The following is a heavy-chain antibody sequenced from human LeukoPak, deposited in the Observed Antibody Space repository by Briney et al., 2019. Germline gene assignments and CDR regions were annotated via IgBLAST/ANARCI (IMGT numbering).Heavy chain of an antibody. D-gene: IGHD1-26*01. Sequence: PGGSLRLSCVGSGFTFDDYAMHWVRQAPGKGLEWVSGISWNSGRRGYADSVKGRFTISRDNAKTSLYLQMNSLRAEDTAVYYCARAGGTYYGIAFDIWGQGTMVTVSS. CDR3: ARAGGTYYGIAFDI. CDR2: ISWNSGRR. J-gene: IGHJ3*02. V-gene: IGHV3-9*01. CDR1: GFTFDDYA.